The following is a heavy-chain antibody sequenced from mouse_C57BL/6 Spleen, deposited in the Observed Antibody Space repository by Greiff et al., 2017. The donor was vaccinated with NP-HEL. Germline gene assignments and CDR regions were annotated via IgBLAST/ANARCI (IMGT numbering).Heavy chain of an antibody. V-gene: IGHV5-17*01. CDR1: GFTFSDYG. J-gene: IGHJ1*03. D-gene: IGHD1-1*01. Sequence: DVKLVESGGGLVKPGGSLKLSCAASGFTFSDYGMHWVRQAPEKGLEWVAYISSGSSTIYYADTVKGRFTISRDNAKNTLFLQMTSLRSEDTAMYYCARRSYEYFDVWGTGTTVTVSS. CDR3: ARRSYEYFDV. CDR2: ISSGSSTI.